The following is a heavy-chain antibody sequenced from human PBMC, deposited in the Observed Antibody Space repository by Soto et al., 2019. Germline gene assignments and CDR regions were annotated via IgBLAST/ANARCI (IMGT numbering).Heavy chain of an antibody. V-gene: IGHV1-46*03. CDR2: INPSGGST. Sequence: QVQLVQSGAEVKKPGASVKASCKASGYTFTSYYMHWVRQAPGQGLEWMGIINPSGGSTSYAQKFQGRVTMTRDTSTSTVYMELSSLRSEDTAVYYCARDYDSSGYPRYYFDYWGQGTLVTVSS. CDR3: ARDYDSSGYPRYYFDY. J-gene: IGHJ4*02. CDR1: GYTFTSYY. D-gene: IGHD3-22*01.